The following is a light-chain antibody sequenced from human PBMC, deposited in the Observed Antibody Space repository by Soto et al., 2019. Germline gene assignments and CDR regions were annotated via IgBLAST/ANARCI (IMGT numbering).Light chain of an antibody. CDR2: DVS. J-gene: IGLJ1*01. Sequence: QSVLTQPASVSGYPGQSITISCTGTSSDIGYYNYVSWYQQHPGKAPKVMIYDVSNRPSGVSNRFSGSKSANTASLTISGLQAEDEADYHCGSWDSSLSAYVFGTGTKVTVL. CDR3: GSWDSSLSAYV. CDR1: SSDIGYYNY. V-gene: IGLV2-14*03.